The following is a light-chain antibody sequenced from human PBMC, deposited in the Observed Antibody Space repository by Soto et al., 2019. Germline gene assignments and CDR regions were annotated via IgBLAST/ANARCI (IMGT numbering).Light chain of an antibody. Sequence: QLVLTQPPSMSGAPGQRVTISCTGSSSNIGAGYDVHWYQHLPGTAPKLLIYGNTTRPSGVPDRFSGSKSGTSASLAITGLQAEDEADYYCQSHDSSLNSWVFGGGTKLTVL. V-gene: IGLV1-40*01. CDR1: SSNIGAGYD. CDR2: GNT. CDR3: QSHDSSLNSWV. J-gene: IGLJ3*02.